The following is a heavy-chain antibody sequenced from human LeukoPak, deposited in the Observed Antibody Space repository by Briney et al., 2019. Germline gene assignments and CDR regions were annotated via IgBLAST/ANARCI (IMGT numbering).Heavy chain of an antibody. Sequence: SGTLSLTCAVSGGSISRSNWWSWVRQSPGKGLEWIGEIYHSGSTNYNPSLKSRVTISVDKSKNQFSLKLTSVTAADTAVYYCARQTGSGLFTLPGGQGTLVTVSS. CDR1: GGSISRSNW. CDR2: IYHSGST. V-gene: IGHV4-4*02. D-gene: IGHD3-10*01. CDR3: ARQTGSGLFTLP. J-gene: IGHJ4*02.